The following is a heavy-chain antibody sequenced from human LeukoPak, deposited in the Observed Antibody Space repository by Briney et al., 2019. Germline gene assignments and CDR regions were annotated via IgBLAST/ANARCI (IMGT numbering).Heavy chain of an antibody. CDR2: ISGSSSTT. CDR3: AREGLDSSGRLYYFDY. CDR1: RFTFSRYS. J-gene: IGHJ4*02. D-gene: IGHD5-18*01. V-gene: IGHV3-48*02. Sequence: GGSLRLSCAASRFTFSRYSMNWVRQAPGKGLEWVSYISGSSSTTYYADSVKGRFTISRDNAKNLLYLQMNSLSDEDTAVYYCAREGLDSSGRLYYFDYWGQGTLVTVSS.